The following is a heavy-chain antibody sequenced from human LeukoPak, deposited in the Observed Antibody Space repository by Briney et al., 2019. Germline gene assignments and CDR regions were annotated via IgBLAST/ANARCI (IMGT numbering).Heavy chain of an antibody. D-gene: IGHD1/OR15-1a*01. CDR3: TTGIAGATSFDY. J-gene: IGHJ4*02. V-gene: IGHV3-15*01. Sequence: PGGSLRLSCAASEFTFSNAWMSWVRQAPGKGLEWVGRIKSKTDGGTTDYAAPVKGRFTISRDDSKNTLYLQMNSLKTEDTAVYYCTTGIAGATSFDYWGQGTLVTVSS. CDR2: IKSKTDGGTT. CDR1: EFTFSNAW.